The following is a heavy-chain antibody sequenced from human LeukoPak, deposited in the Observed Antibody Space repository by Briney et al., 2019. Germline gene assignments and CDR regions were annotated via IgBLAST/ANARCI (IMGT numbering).Heavy chain of an antibody. V-gene: IGHV3-48*02. CDR2: ISSSSSTI. CDR3: ARDGGYCSGGSCYPPLFDY. J-gene: IGHJ4*02. Sequence: GGSLRLSCAASGFTFGSYAMSWVRQAPGKGLEWVSYISSSSSTIYYADSVKGRFTISRDNAKNSLYLQMNSLRDEDTAVYYCARDGGYCSGGSCYPPLFDYWGQGTLVTVSS. D-gene: IGHD2-15*01. CDR1: GFTFGSYA.